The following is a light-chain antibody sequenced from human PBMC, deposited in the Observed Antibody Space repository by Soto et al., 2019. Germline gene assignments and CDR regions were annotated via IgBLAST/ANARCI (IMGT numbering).Light chain of an antibody. J-gene: IGLJ2*01. CDR1: MRDVGAYNL. CDR2: EVR. Sequence: QSVLTQPASVSGSAGQSITISCSGTMRDVGAYNLVSWYQQHPGTAPKLIIYEVRNRPSGISSRFSGSRSGNTASLTISGRQPEDEGDYYCSSYRSSTTLVFGGGTKVTVL. CDR3: SSYRSSTTLV. V-gene: IGLV2-14*01.